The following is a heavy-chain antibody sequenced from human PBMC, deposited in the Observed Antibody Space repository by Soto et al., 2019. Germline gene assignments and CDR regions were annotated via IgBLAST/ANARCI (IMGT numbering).Heavy chain of an antibody. J-gene: IGHJ5*02. CDR1: GFTFRSFT. D-gene: IGHD6-13*01. CDR2: ISSNSAYI. V-gene: IGHV3-21*01. Sequence: GGSLRLSCAASGFTFRSFTINWVRQAPGKGLEWVSTISSNSAYIYYTDALRGRFTISRDNAKNSLHLQMNSLRAEDTAVYYCTRDASRDSSAGGWFDPWGPGTLVTVS. CDR3: TRDASRDSSAGGWFDP.